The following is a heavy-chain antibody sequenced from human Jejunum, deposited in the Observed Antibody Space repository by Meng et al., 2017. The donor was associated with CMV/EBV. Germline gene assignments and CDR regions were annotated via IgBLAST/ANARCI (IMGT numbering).Heavy chain of an antibody. CDR1: GVSIIIHY. J-gene: IGHJ4*02. Sequence: QVQLHESGPGLVKPSATLSPTCTVSGVSIIIHYCSWIRQPPGEGFQWIGSIHYTGSVDYNSSLKSRVTISVDTSHRQFSLKLSSVTTADTAVYYCAERGGGYWGQGSLVTVSS. CDR3: AERGGGY. V-gene: IGHV4-59*11. D-gene: IGHD3-10*01. CDR2: IHYTGSV.